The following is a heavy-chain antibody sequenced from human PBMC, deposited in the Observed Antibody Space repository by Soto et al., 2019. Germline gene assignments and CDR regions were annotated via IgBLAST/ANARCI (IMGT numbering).Heavy chain of an antibody. CDR1: GYTFTGYY. V-gene: IGHV1-2*02. Sequence: QVQLVQSGAEVKKPGASVKVSCKASGYTFTGYYMHWVRQAPGQGLEWMGWINPNSGGTNYAQKFQGRVTMTRDPSISQAYMELSRLRSDDTAVYYCARVHDIGRGGYFQHWGQGPLVTVSS. CDR2: INPNSGGT. J-gene: IGHJ1*01. CDR3: ARVHDIGRGGYFQH. D-gene: IGHD3-9*01.